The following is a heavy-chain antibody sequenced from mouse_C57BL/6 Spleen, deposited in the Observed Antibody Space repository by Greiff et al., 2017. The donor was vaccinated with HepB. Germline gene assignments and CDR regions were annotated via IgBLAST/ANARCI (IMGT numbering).Heavy chain of an antibody. V-gene: IGHV1-61*01. J-gene: IGHJ4*01. D-gene: IGHD2-5*01. Sequence: QVQLKQPGAELVRPGSSVKLSCKASGYTFTSYWMDWVKQRPGQGLEWIGNIYPSDSETHYNQKFKDKATLTVDKSSSTAYMQLSSLTSEDSAVYYCARAILYSNYVYYYAMDDWGQGTSVTVSS. CDR2: IYPSDSET. CDR3: ARAILYSNYVYYYAMDD. CDR1: GYTFTSYW.